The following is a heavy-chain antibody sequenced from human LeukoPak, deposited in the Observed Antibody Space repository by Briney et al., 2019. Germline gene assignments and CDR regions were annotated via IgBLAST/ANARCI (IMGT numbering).Heavy chain of an antibody. J-gene: IGHJ4*02. CDR1: GFTFSNYG. D-gene: IGHD6-13*01. CDR3: ARGYSSSWYYFDY. V-gene: IGHV3-33*01. CDR2: IWHDGSNK. Sequence: GGSLRLSCAASGFTFSNYGMQWVRQAPGKGLEWVAVIWHDGSNKYYADSVKGRFTISRDNSKNTLYLQMNSLRAEDTAVYYCARGYSSSWYYFDYWGQGTLVTVSS.